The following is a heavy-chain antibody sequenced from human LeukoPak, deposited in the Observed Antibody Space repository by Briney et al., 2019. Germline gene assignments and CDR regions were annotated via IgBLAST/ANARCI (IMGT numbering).Heavy chain of an antibody. CDR2: ITWNSGRV. V-gene: IGHV3-9*01. CDR3: ATTHDGSGFLNDAYDV. D-gene: IGHD3-22*01. Sequence: PGGSLRLSCEGTGFTFEDFAMHWVRQAPGKGLEWVAGITWNSGRVDYADSVKGRFTISRDNARKSVYLQMNSLRPGDTAFYYCATTHDGSGFLNDAYDVWGQGAMVTVSS. CDR1: GFTFEDFA. J-gene: IGHJ3*01.